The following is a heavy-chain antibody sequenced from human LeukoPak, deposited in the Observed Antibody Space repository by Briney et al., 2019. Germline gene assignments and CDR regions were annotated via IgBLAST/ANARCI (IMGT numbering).Heavy chain of an antibody. CDR2: ISTYNGNT. CDR3: ARETPYCSSTSCYHRGSDNWFDP. CDR1: GYTFTSYG. Sequence: GASVKVSCKASGYTFTSYGISWVRQAPGQGLEWIGWISTYNGNTNYAQTPPGRVPMNTATYPSRAYMELPSLRSDDTAVYYCARETPYCSSTSCYHRGSDNWFDPWGQGTLATVSS. V-gene: IGHV1-18*01. J-gene: IGHJ5*02. D-gene: IGHD2-2*01.